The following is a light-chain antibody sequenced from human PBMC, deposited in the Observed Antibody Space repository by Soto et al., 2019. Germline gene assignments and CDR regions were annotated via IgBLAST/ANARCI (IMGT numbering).Light chain of an antibody. CDR2: DVS. CDR3: SSYTSGSTPI. J-gene: IGLJ2*01. V-gene: IGLV2-14*01. Sequence: QSALTQPASVSGSPGQSITISCTGTSSDVAGYNYVSWYQQHPGKAPKLMIYDVSNRPSGVSNRFSGSKSGNTASLTISGLQAEDEADYYCSSYTSGSTPIFGGGTKLTVL. CDR1: SSDVAGYNY.